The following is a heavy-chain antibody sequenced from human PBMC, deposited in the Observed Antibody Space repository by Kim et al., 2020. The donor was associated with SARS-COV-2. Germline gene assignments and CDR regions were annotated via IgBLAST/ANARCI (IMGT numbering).Heavy chain of an antibody. J-gene: IGHJ1*01. Sequence: GGSLRLSCAASGFTFSSYAMSWVRQAPGKGLEWVSAISGSGGSTYYADSVKGRFTISRDNSKNTLYLQMNSLRAEDTAVYYCAKELRFLEWPRLGAEYFQHWGQGTLVTVSS. V-gene: IGHV3-23*01. CDR3: AKELRFLEWPRLGAEYFQH. CDR1: GFTFSSYA. D-gene: IGHD3-3*01. CDR2: ISGSGGST.